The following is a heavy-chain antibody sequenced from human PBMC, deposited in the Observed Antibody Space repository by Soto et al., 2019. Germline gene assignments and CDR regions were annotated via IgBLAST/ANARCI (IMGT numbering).Heavy chain of an antibody. Sequence: QVQLQESGPGLVKPSETLSLTCTVSGASISGFYWSWIRKSAGKGLEWIGRLYATGTTDYNPSLKSRVMMSVDTSKEQFSLKLRSVTAADTAVYYCVRDGTKTLRDWFDPWGQGISVTVSS. CDR3: VRDGTKTLRDWFDP. J-gene: IGHJ5*02. CDR2: LYATGTT. D-gene: IGHD1-1*01. V-gene: IGHV4-4*07. CDR1: GASISGFY.